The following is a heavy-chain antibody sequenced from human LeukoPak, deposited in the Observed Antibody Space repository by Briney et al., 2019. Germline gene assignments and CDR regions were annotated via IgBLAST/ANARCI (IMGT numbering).Heavy chain of an antibody. CDR2: ISWNSGSI. V-gene: IGHV3-9*03. Sequence: GGSLRLSCAASGFTFDDYAMHWVRQAPGKGLEWVSGISWNSGSIGYADSVKGRFTISRDNAKNSLYLQMNSLRAEDMALYYCAKDRFYYDSSGYLDYWGQGTLVTVPS. CDR1: GFTFDDYA. CDR3: AKDRFYYDSSGYLDY. J-gene: IGHJ4*02. D-gene: IGHD3-22*01.